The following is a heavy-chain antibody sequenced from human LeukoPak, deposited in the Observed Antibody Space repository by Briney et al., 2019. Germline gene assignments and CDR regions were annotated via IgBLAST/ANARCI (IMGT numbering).Heavy chain of an antibody. CDR2: IYSGGST. D-gene: IGHD3-22*01. J-gene: IGHJ6*02. Sequence: GGSLRLSCAASGFTVSSNYMSWVRQAPGKGPEWVSVIYSGGSTYYADSVKGRFTISRDNSKNTLYLQMNSLRAEDTAVYYCARDRRGYDSSGYHQYGMDVWGQGTTVTVSS. CDR3: ARDRRGYDSSGYHQYGMDV. CDR1: GFTVSSNY. V-gene: IGHV3-66*02.